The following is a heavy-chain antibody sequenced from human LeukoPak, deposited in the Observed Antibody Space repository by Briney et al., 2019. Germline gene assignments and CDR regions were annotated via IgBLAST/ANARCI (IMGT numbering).Heavy chain of an antibody. CDR1: GYSFTTYW. Sequence: GESLKISCRGSGYSFTTYWIGWVRQIPGKGLEWMGIIYPGDSDTRYTPSFQGPVTMSADKSINTAYLQWSSLKASDTAMYYCARRQGCSSTSCPPDYWGQGTLVTVSP. J-gene: IGHJ4*02. D-gene: IGHD2-2*01. CDR2: IYPGDSDT. V-gene: IGHV5-51*01. CDR3: ARRQGCSSTSCPPDY.